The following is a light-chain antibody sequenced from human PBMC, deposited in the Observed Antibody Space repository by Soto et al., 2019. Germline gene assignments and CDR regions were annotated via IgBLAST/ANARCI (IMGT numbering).Light chain of an antibody. J-gene: IGKJ4*01. CDR2: GAS. V-gene: IGKV3-20*01. CDR1: QSVSSSY. CDR3: QQYGSSRPT. Sequence: EIVLTQSPGTLSLSPGERATLSCRASQSVSSSYLAWYQQKPGQAARLLIYGASSRTTGIPDRFSGSGSGTDVTLIISRLEPENCAVYYCQQYGSSRPTFDGGTKVEIK.